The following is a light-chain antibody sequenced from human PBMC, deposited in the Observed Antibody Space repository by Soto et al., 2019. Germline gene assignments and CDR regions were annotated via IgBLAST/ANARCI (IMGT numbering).Light chain of an antibody. CDR3: AAWDDSLNGYV. CDR2: SNS. CDR1: SSNIGSNT. V-gene: IGLV1-44*01. Sequence: QSVLAQPPSASGTPGQRVTISCSGSSSNIGSNTVNWYQQLPGTAPKLLVYSNSQRPSGVPDRFSGSKSGTSASLAISGLQSEGEASYYCAAWDDSLNGYVFGTGTKVTVL. J-gene: IGLJ1*01.